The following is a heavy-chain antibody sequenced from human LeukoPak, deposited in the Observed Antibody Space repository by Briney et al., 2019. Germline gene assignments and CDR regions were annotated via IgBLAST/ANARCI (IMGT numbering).Heavy chain of an antibody. V-gene: IGHV1-2*02. CDR1: GYTLIEYY. J-gene: IGHJ3*02. CDR3: ARNYYDSTGYYGDGAFDI. Sequence: GASVKVSCKASGYTLIEYYIYWVRQAPGQGLEWMGWINPKSGGTKYAQKLQGRVTMTTDTSISTAYMELSSLRSDDTAVYYCARNYYDSTGYYGDGAFDIWGQGTMVTVSS. D-gene: IGHD3-22*01. CDR2: INPKSGGT.